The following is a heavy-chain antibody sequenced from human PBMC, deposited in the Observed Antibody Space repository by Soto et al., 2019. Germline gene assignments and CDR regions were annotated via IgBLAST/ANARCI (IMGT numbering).Heavy chain of an antibody. V-gene: IGHV4-59*01. Sequence: SETLSLTCTVSGGSISSYYWSWIRQPPGKGLEWIGYIYYSGSTNYNPSLKSRVTISVDTSKNQFSLKLSSVTAADTAVYYCARDRGGRSDYWGQGTLVTVSS. J-gene: IGHJ4*02. CDR3: ARDRGGRSDY. CDR2: IYYSGST. CDR1: GGSISSYY. D-gene: IGHD2-15*01.